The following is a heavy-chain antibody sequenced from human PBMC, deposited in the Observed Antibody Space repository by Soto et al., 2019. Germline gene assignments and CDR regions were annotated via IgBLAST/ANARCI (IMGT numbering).Heavy chain of an antibody. CDR2: IVVGSGNT. V-gene: IGHV1-58*01. CDR1: GFTLTGFL. D-gene: IGHD6-19*01. J-gene: IGHJ6*02. Sequence: GASVKVSSRALGFTLTGFLGRGVRQARGQRLEWIGWIVVGSGNTNYAQKFQERVTITRDMSTSTAYMELSSLRSEDTAVYYCAAENYGIAVAGTLETPSGGMDVWG. CDR3: AAENYGIAVAGTLETPSGGMDV.